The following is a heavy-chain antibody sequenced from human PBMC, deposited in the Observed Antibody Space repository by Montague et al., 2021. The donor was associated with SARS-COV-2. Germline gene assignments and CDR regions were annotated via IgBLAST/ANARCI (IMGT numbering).Heavy chain of an antibody. V-gene: IGHV3-21*01. CDR3: ARPSMESCAWYGMDV. J-gene: IGHJ6*02. CDR2: SI. D-gene: IGHD2/OR15-2a*01. Sequence: SIYYADSVKCRFTISRDTSKNSLYLQMNSLRAEETAVYSCARPSMESCAWYGMDVWCQVTTFIVAS.